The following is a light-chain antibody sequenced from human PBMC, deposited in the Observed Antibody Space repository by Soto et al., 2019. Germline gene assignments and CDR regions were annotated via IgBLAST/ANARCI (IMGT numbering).Light chain of an antibody. V-gene: IGKV3-11*01. CDR2: GAS. J-gene: IGKJ5*01. CDR3: QQRSNWPT. CDR1: QSVDSY. Sequence: EILLTQSPASVSLSQEERATLSCRASQSVDSYLVWYQQKPGQAPRLLIFGASNRATGIPARFSGSGSGTVFTLTISSLQSEDFAVYFCQQRSNWPTFGQGTRLEI.